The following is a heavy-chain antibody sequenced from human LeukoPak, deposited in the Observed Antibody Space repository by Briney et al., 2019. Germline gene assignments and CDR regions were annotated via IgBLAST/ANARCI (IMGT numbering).Heavy chain of an antibody. CDR2: IFNTGNT. Sequence: SETLSLTCSVSGGSINSHYWNWIRQPPGKRLEWIGYIFNTGNTNYNPSLASRVTMSVDTSRDQFFLRLSPVTAADTAIYYCASRPADTTWYGVFDYWSQGTLVTVSS. CDR3: ASRPADTTWYGVFDY. CDR1: GGSINSHY. D-gene: IGHD3-10*01. J-gene: IGHJ4*02. V-gene: IGHV4-59*11.